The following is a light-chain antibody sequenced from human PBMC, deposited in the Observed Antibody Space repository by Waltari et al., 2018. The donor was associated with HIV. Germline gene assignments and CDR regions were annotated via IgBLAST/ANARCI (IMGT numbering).Light chain of an antibody. CDR2: GAS. CDR1: EIIKSTY. CDR3: HQYGSSFWT. J-gene: IGKJ1*01. Sequence: EIVLTQSPGTLSLSPGDRATLSCMTSEIIKSTYLSWYQQKGDQPPRLLIYGASSRAPGIPDRFSGSGSRTDFNLTINRLEPDDFATYYCHQYGSSFWTFGQGTKVDVK. V-gene: IGKV3-20*01.